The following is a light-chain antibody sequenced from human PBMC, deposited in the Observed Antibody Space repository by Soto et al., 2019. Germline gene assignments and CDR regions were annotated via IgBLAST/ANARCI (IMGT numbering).Light chain of an antibody. CDR1: SSDVGGYNY. V-gene: IGLV2-14*01. CDR3: SSYTSSSKV. J-gene: IGLJ2*01. CDR2: DVS. Sequence: QSVLTQPASVSGSPGQSITISCTGTSSDVGGYNYVSWYQQHPGKAPKLMIYDVSNRPSGVSNRFSGSKSGNTASLTISGLQAEGEADYYCSSYTSSSKVFGGGTKVTVL.